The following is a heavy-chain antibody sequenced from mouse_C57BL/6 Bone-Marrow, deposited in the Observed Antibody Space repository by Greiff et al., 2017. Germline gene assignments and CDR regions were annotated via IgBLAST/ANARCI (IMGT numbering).Heavy chain of an antibody. V-gene: IGHV14-4*01. D-gene: IGHD1-1*01. J-gene: IGHJ1*03. Sequence: VQLQQSGAELVRPGASVKLSCTASGFNIKDDYMHWVKQRPEQGLEWIGWIDPENGDTAYASKFQGKATITAATSSNTAYLQLRSLTSEDTAVYYCTTGITTVVAGGGYWYFDVWGTGTTVTVSS. CDR1: GFNIKDDY. CDR3: TTGITTVVAGGGYWYFDV. CDR2: IDPENGDT.